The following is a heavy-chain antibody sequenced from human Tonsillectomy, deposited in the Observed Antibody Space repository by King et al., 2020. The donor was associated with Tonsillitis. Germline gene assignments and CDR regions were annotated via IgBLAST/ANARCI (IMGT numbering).Heavy chain of an antibody. Sequence: VQLQQWGAGLLKPSETLSLTCAVYGGSFSGYYWSWIRQPPGKGLEWSGEINHSGSTNYNPSLKSRVTISVDTSKNQFSLKLSSVTAADTAVYYCARRTVLGYCSSTSCTTDAFDIWGQGTMVTVSS. CDR1: GGSFSGYY. CDR3: ARRTVLGYCSSTSCTTDAFDI. J-gene: IGHJ3*02. V-gene: IGHV4-34*01. D-gene: IGHD2-2*01. CDR2: INHSGST.